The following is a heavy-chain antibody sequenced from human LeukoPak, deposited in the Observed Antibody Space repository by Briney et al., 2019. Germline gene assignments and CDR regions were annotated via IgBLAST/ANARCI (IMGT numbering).Heavy chain of an antibody. CDR3: ARLQPNSGEWAFDI. CDR1: GASISTYY. D-gene: IGHD1-1*01. J-gene: IGHJ3*02. CDR2: LYSRGSP. V-gene: IGHV4-59*01. Sequence: PSETLSLTCTVSGASISTYYWSWIRQSPGKGLEWIGYLYSRGSPNYNPSLRRRVTISVDTSKNHFSLTLSSVTAADTAVYYCARLQPNSGEWAFDIWGQGTIVTVSS.